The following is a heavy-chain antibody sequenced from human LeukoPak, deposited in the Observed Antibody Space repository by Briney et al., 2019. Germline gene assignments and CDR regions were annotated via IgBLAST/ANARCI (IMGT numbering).Heavy chain of an antibody. CDR1: GFTFSSYA. Sequence: GGSLRLSCAASGFTFSSYAMSWVRQAPGKGLEWVSAISGSGGSTYYADSVKGRFTISRDNSKNTLYLQMNSLRAEDTAVYYCAKDGITYYDFWSGYSTRYYFDYWGQGTLVTISS. J-gene: IGHJ4*02. CDR2: ISGSGGST. V-gene: IGHV3-23*01. D-gene: IGHD3-3*01. CDR3: AKDGITYYDFWSGYSTRYYFDY.